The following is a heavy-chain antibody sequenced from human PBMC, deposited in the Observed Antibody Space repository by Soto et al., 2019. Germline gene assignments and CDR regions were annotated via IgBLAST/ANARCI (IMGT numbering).Heavy chain of an antibody. J-gene: IGHJ6*02. V-gene: IGHV1-69*06. Sequence: QVELKQSGAEVKRPGSSVRVSCEASGGNFGDYVVSWLRQAPGQGPEWMGGISPIYNAANYARNFRGRLTITADKATNTAYMELVSLRSEDTAVYYCARDRGYDAHDYYYNAMDVWGQGTTVTVS. CDR2: ISPIYNAA. D-gene: IGHD3-10*01. CDR3: ARDRGYDAHDYYYNAMDV. CDR1: GGNFGDYV.